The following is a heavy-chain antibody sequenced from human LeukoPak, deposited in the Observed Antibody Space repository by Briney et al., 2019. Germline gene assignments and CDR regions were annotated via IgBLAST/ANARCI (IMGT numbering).Heavy chain of an antibody. D-gene: IGHD5-18*01. Sequence: GGSLRLSCAASGFTFSSYAMSWVRQAPGKGLEWVSTVRASGGSTYYADSVKGRFTISRDNSKNTLYLHMNSLRAEDTAVYYCARDLGYSYGYFDYWGQGTLVTVSS. CDR1: GFTFSSYA. CDR3: ARDLGYSYGYFDY. V-gene: IGHV3-23*01. CDR2: VRASGGST. J-gene: IGHJ4*02.